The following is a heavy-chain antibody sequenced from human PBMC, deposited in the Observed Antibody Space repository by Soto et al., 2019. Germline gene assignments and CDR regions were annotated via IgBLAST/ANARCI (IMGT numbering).Heavy chain of an antibody. D-gene: IGHD2-8*01. CDR3: AKGTENIVLMIYASLFDS. V-gene: IGHV3-30*18. Sequence: SLRLSCAASGFTFSSYAMHWVRQAPGKGLEWVAVISYDGRNEYYADSVKGRFTISRDNSRNTLNLQMNSLRAEDTAVYYCAKGTENIVLMIYASLFDSWGQGTLVTVSS. J-gene: IGHJ4*02. CDR2: ISYDGRNE. CDR1: GFTFSSYA.